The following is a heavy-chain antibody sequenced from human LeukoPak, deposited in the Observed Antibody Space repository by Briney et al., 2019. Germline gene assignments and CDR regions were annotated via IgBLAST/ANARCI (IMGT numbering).Heavy chain of an antibody. Sequence: GGSLRLSCAASGFTFNNYWMSWVRQAPGKGLEWVANIKQDGSEKYYVDSVKGRFTISRDNAKNSLYLQMNSLRAKDTAVYYCARDHYDILTGLDAFDIWGQGTMVTVSS. D-gene: IGHD3-9*01. V-gene: IGHV3-7*01. J-gene: IGHJ3*02. CDR1: GFTFNNYW. CDR2: IKQDGSEK. CDR3: ARDHYDILTGLDAFDI.